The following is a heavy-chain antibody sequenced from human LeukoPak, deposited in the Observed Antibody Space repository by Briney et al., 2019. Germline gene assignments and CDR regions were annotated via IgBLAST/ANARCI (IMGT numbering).Heavy chain of an antibody. CDR3: ARDGSSDYYGSGSYYSWFDP. V-gene: IGHV4-4*02. J-gene: IGHJ5*02. CDR2: IYHSGST. Sequence: PSGTLSLTCAVSGGSISSSNWWSWVRQPPGKGLEWIGEIYHSGSTNYNPSLKSRVTISVDKSKNQFSLKLSSATAADTAVYYCARDGSSDYYGSGSYYSWFDPWGQGTLVTVSS. D-gene: IGHD3-10*01. CDR1: GGSISSSNW.